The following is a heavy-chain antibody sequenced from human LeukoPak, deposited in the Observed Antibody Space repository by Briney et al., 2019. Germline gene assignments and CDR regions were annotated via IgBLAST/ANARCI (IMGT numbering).Heavy chain of an antibody. Sequence: ASETLSLTCTVSGGSISSYYWSWIRQPPGKGLEWIGYIYYSGSTNYNPSLKSRVTISVDTSKNQFSLKLSSVTAADTAVYYCASSGNPYYCYYYGMDVWGQGTTVTVSS. J-gene: IGHJ6*02. D-gene: IGHD4-23*01. CDR3: ASSGNPYYCYYYGMDV. CDR1: GGSISSYY. CDR2: IYYSGST. V-gene: IGHV4-59*01.